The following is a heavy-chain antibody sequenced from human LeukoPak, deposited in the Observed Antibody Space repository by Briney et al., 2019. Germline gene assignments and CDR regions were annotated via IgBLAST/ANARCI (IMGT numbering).Heavy chain of an antibody. D-gene: IGHD3-22*01. CDR1: VFTFSSYE. Sequence: GGSLRLSCAASVFTFSSYEMNWVLQAPGKGLEWVSYISSSGSTIYYADSVKGRFTISRDNAKNSLYLQMNSLRAEDTAVYYCARYNYDSSGYYFAFDIWGQGTMVTVSS. CDR2: ISSSGSTI. V-gene: IGHV3-48*03. CDR3: ARYNYDSSGYYFAFDI. J-gene: IGHJ3*02.